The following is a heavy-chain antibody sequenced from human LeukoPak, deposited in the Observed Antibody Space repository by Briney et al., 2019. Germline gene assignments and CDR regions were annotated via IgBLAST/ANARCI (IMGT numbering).Heavy chain of an antibody. D-gene: IGHD3-22*01. CDR3: ARRDHYYSSGYFDY. J-gene: IGHJ4*02. V-gene: IGHV4-39*01. Sequence: SETLSLTCTVSGGSISSSSYYWGWIRQPPGKGLEWIGSIYYTANTYYNSSLKSRVTISVDTSKNQFSLKLSSVTAADSAVYYCARRDHYYSSGYFDYLGQGTLVTVSP. CDR1: GGSISSSSYY. CDR2: IYYTANT.